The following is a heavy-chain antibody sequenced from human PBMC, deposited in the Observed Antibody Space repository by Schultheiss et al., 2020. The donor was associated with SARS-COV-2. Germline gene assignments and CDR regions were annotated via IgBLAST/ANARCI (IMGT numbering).Heavy chain of an antibody. D-gene: IGHD5-18*01. J-gene: IGHJ4*02. CDR1: GGSFSGYY. CDR2: INHSGST. V-gene: IGHV4-34*01. CDR3: ARYGYSYGSDY. Sequence: GSLRLSCAVYGGSFSGYYWSWIRQPPGKGLEWIGEINHSGSTNYNPSLKSRVTISVDTSKNQFSLKLSSVTAADTAVYYCARYGYSYGSDYWGQGTLVTVSS.